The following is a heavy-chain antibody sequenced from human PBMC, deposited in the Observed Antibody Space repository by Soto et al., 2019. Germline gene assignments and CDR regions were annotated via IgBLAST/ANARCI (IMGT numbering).Heavy chain of an antibody. V-gene: IGHV1-18*01. J-gene: IGHJ4*02. Sequence: ASVKVSCKASGYTFTRSGISWVRQAPGRGPEWMGWISSYNGDTNYAQTFQGRVTMTTDTSTSTAYMELRSLRSDDTAVYYCARDRSYYSDYWGQGTLVTVSS. CDR2: ISSYNGDT. D-gene: IGHD3-10*01. CDR3: ARDRSYYSDY. CDR1: GYTFTRSG.